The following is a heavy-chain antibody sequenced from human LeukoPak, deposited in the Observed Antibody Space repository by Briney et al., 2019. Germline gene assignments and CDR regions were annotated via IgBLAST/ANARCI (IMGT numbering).Heavy chain of an antibody. Sequence: GGSLRLSCAASGFTFSSYDMHWVRHATGKGLEWVSAIGTAGDTYYPGSVKGRFTISRENAKNSLYLQMNSLRAGDTAVYYCARDASRFSYYYDSSGGDYGMDVWGQGTTVTVSS. J-gene: IGHJ6*02. V-gene: IGHV3-13*01. CDR2: IGTAGDT. CDR1: GFTFSSYD. D-gene: IGHD3-22*01. CDR3: ARDASRFSYYYDSSGGDYGMDV.